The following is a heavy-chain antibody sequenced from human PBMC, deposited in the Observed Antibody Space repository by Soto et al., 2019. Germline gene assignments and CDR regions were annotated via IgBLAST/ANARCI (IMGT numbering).Heavy chain of an antibody. CDR2: IYTSGST. CDR1: GGSISSYY. J-gene: IGHJ5*02. CDR3: ARKYSSSWQPYNWFDP. Sequence: LSLTCTVSGGSISSYYWSWIRQPAGKGLEWIGRIYTSGSTNYNPSLKSRVTMSVDTSKNQFSLKLSSVTAADTAVYYCARKYSSSWQPYNWFDPWGQGTLVTVSS. V-gene: IGHV4-4*07. D-gene: IGHD6-13*01.